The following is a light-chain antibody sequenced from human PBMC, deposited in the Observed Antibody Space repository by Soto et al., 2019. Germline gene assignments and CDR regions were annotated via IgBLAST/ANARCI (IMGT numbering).Light chain of an antibody. Sequence: QSVLTQPPSASGTPGQRVTISCSGSSSNIGINTVNWYQQLPGTAPKLLIYSNNQRPSGVPDRFSGSKSGTSASLAISGLQSEDEADYYCAAWDDSLNGVVFGGRTKLTVL. CDR1: SSNIGINT. CDR3: AAWDDSLNGVV. V-gene: IGLV1-44*01. J-gene: IGLJ2*01. CDR2: SNN.